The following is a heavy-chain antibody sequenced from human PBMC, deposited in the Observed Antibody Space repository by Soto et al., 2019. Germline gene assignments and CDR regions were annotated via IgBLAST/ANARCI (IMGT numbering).Heavy chain of an antibody. CDR1: GFTFSSYA. V-gene: IGHV3-23*01. J-gene: IGHJ4*02. CDR2: INGSSGST. D-gene: IGHD1-26*01. CDR3: AKVEWDKGGADDY. Sequence: EVQLLESGGGLVQPGGSLRLSCAASGFTFSSYAMSWVRQAPRKGLEWVSAINGSSGSTYYADSVKGRFTISRDNSKNTLYLQMNSLRAEDTAVYYCAKVEWDKGGADDYWGQGTLVTVSS.